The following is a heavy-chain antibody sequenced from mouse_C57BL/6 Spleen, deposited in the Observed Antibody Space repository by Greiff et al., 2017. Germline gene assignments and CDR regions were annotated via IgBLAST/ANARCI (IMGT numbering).Heavy chain of an antibody. CDR3: AEGDWSWCAY. J-gene: IGHJ3*01. V-gene: IGHV14-2*01. CDR2: IDPEDGET. Sequence: VQLQQSGAELVKPGASVKLSCTASGFNITDYYMHWVKQRTEQGLEWIGWIDPEDGETKYDPKFQGKATITADTSSHTAYLQLSSLTSEDTAVYYCAEGDWSWCAYWGQGTLVTVSA. CDR1: GFNITDYY. D-gene: IGHD2-13*01.